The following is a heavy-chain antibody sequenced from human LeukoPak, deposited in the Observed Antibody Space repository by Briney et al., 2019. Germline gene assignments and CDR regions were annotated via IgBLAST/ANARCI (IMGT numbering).Heavy chain of an antibody. J-gene: IGHJ4*02. CDR1: GFTFSSYS. CDR2: ISSSSSTI. D-gene: IGHD2-2*01. V-gene: IGHV3-48*01. CDR3: ANIMEKIVGDIVVVPAATLDY. Sequence: GGSLRLSCAASGFTFSSYSMNWVRQAPGKGLEWVSYISSSSSTIYYADSVKGRLTISRDNSKSTLYLQMNSLRAEDTAVYYCANIMEKIVGDIVVVPAATLDYWGQGTLVTVSS.